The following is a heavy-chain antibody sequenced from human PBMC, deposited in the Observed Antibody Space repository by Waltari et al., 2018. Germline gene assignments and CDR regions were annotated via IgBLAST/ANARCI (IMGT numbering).Heavy chain of an antibody. CDR2: IFYDGSKT. CDR3: ARDIRSTYFDY. J-gene: IGHJ4*02. CDR1: GITFSNYG. V-gene: IGHV3-33*01. Sequence: QVQLVESGGGVVQPGRSLKLACAASGITFSNYGMHWIRQAPGKGVEWVAVIFYDGSKTYYADSVKGRFTISRDNSKNTLYLQMNSLRAEDTAVYYCARDIRSTYFDYWGQGTLVTVSS. D-gene: IGHD1-20*01.